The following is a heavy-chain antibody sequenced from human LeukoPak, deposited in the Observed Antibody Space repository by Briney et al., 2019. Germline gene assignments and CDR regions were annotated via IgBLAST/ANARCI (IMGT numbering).Heavy chain of an antibody. CDR2: INHSGST. CDR3: AREGLFEVRGVITYYFDY. CDR1: GGSFSGYY. Sequence: SETLSLTCAVYGGSFSGYYWSWIRQPPGKGLEWIGEINHSGSTNYNPSLKSRVTISVDTSKNQFSLKLSSVTAADTAVYYCAREGLFEVRGVITYYFDYWGQGTLVTVSS. D-gene: IGHD3-10*01. V-gene: IGHV4-34*01. J-gene: IGHJ4*02.